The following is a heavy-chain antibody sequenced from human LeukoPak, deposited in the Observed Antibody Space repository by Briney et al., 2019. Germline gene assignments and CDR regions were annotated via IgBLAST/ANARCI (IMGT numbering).Heavy chain of an antibody. J-gene: IGHJ4*02. Sequence: GASVKVSCKASGYTFTSYDINWVRQATGQGLEWMGWMNPNSGNTGYAQKFQGRVTMTRNTSISTAYMELSSLRSEDTAVYYCARGLKAAAGPPFFVYWGQGTLVTASS. D-gene: IGHD6-13*01. CDR1: GYTFTSYD. CDR2: MNPNSGNT. V-gene: IGHV1-8*01. CDR3: ARGLKAAAGPPFFVY.